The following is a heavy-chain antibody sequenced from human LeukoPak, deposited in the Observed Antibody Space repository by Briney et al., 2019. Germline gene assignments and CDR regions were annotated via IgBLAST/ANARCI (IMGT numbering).Heavy chain of an antibody. J-gene: IGHJ3*02. CDR3: ARESSWFGDAFEI. CDR2: ISSSGSTI. D-gene: IGHD3-10*01. Sequence: GGSLRLSCAASGFTFSSYEMNWVRQAPGKGLEWVSYISSSGSTIYYADSVKGRFTISRDNAKNSLYLQMNSLRAEDTAVYYCARESSWFGDAFEIWGQGTMVTVSS. CDR1: GFTFSSYE. V-gene: IGHV3-48*03.